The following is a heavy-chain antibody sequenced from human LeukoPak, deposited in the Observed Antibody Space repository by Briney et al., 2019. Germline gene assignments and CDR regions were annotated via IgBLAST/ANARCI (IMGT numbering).Heavy chain of an antibody. Sequence: PGGSLRLSCAASGFTFSNAWMSWVRQAPGKGLEWVGRIKSKTDGGTTDYAAPVKGRFTISRDDSKNTLYLRMNSLKTEDTAVYYCTTAIVGAPWDYWGQGNLVTVSS. V-gene: IGHV3-15*01. D-gene: IGHD1-26*01. CDR1: GFTFSNAW. CDR3: TTAIVGAPWDY. J-gene: IGHJ4*02. CDR2: IKSKTDGGTT.